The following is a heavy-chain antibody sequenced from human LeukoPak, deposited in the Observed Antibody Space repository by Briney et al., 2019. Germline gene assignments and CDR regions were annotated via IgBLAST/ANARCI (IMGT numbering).Heavy chain of an antibody. CDR3: ARDLKMGYSSGRYSWGTGSSNDY. V-gene: IGHV1-18*01. J-gene: IGHJ4*02. D-gene: IGHD6-19*01. Sequence: ASVKVSCKASGGTFSSYAISWVRQAPGQGLEWMGWISGYNGNTNYAQKFQGRITVTTDTSTSTGYMELRSLRSDDTAVYYCARDLKMGYSSGRYSWGTGSSNDYWGQGTLVTVSS. CDR1: GGTFSSYA. CDR2: ISGYNGNT.